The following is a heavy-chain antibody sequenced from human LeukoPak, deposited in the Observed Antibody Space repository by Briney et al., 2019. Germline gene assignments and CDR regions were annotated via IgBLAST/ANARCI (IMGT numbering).Heavy chain of an antibody. CDR3: AKSSRRVLRFLVDLDY. D-gene: IGHD3-3*01. J-gene: IGHJ4*02. CDR2: ISYDGSNK. CDR1: GFTFSSYA. Sequence: PGRSLRLSCAASGFTFSSYAMHWVRQAPGKGLEWVAVISYDGSNKYYTDSVKGRFTISRDNSKNTLYLQMNSLRAEDTAVYYCAKSSRRVLRFLVDLDYWGQGTLVTVSS. V-gene: IGHV3-30*18.